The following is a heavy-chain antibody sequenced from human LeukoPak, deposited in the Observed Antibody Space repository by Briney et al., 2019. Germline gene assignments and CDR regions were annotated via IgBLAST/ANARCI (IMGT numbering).Heavy chain of an antibody. Sequence: SETLSLTCTVSGDSVSSGSYYWSWIRQPPGKGLEWIGYIYYSGSTNYNPSLKSRVTISVDTSKNQFSLKLGSVTAADTAVYYCARADTSGYYYYVYWGQGTLVTVSS. CDR3: ARADTSGYYYYVY. CDR1: GDSVSSGSYY. CDR2: IYYSGST. D-gene: IGHD3-22*01. V-gene: IGHV4-61*01. J-gene: IGHJ4*02.